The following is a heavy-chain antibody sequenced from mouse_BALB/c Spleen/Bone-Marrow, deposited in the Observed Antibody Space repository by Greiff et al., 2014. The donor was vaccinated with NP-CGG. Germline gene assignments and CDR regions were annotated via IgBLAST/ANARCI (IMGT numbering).Heavy chain of an antibody. D-gene: IGHD1-1*01. CDR1: GFKIKDTY. CDR3: AAYYYGSSQFAY. CDR2: IDPANGNT. Sequence: EVQLQQSGAELVKPGASVKLSCKASGFKIKDTYMNWVKQRPEQGLEWIGRIDPANGNTKYDPKFKGKATITADTSSNTAYLQLSSLTSEGTAVYYCAAYYYGSSQFAYWGQGTLVTVSA. V-gene: IGHV14-3*02. J-gene: IGHJ3*01.